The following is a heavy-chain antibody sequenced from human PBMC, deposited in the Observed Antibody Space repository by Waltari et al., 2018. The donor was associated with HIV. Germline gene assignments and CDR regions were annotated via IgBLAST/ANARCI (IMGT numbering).Heavy chain of an antibody. J-gene: IGHJ4*02. D-gene: IGHD2-8*01. CDR1: GFDLSSYW. CDR3: AGGSNWD. Sequence: VKLVESGGGLVQPGGSLRLSCSASGFDLSSYWMTWVRQAPGKGLEWVANINQNGSEQYYAESVKGRFTISRDNAKKSLSLQMNSLRVADSAIYYCAGGSNWDWGQGIPVTVSS. CDR2: INQNGSEQ. V-gene: IGHV3-7*04.